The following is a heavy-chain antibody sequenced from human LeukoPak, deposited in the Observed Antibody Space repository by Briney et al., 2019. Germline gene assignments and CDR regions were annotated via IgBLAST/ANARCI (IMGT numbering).Heavy chain of an antibody. D-gene: IGHD1-26*01. CDR2: ISSSSSYI. J-gene: IGHJ4*02. V-gene: IGHV3-21*01. CDR1: GFTFSSYS. Sequence: PGGSLRLSCAASGFTFSSYSVNWVRQAPGKGLEWVSSISSSSSYIYYADSVKGRFTISRDNAKNSLYLQMNGLRAEDTAVYYCARNSGSPTYYFDYWGQGTLVTVSS. CDR3: ARNSGSPTYYFDY.